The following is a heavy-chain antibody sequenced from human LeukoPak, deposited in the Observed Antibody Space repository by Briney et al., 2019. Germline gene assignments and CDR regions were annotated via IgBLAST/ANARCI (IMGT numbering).Heavy chain of an antibody. D-gene: IGHD5-12*01. Sequence: PSETLSLTCTVSGGSISSYYWSWIRQPPGKGLEWIGYIYYSGSTNYSPSLKSRVTISVDTSKNQFSLKLSSVTAADTAVYYCARDGYSGIDYWGQGTLVTVSS. V-gene: IGHV4-59*01. CDR3: ARDGYSGIDY. CDR1: GGSISSYY. CDR2: IYYSGST. J-gene: IGHJ4*02.